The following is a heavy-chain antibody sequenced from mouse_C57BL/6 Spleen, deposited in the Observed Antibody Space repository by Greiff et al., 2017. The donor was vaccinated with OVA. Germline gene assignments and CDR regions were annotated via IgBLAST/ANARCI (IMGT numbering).Heavy chain of an antibody. D-gene: IGHD1-1*01. CDR3: ARPNYYGSSYRDY. J-gene: IGHJ2*01. Sequence: VQLQQSDAELVKPGASVKISCKVSGYTFTDHTIHWMKQRPEQGLEWIGYIYPRDGSTKYNEKFKGKATWTADKSSSTAYMQLNSLTSEDSAVYFCARPNYYGSSYRDYWGQGTTLTVSS. CDR2: IYPRDGST. V-gene: IGHV1-78*01. CDR1: GYTFTDHT.